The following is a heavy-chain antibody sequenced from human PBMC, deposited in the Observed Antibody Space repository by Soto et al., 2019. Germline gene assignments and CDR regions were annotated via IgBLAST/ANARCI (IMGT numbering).Heavy chain of an antibody. Sequence: GGSLRLSCAASGFTFSSYAMSWVRQAPGKGLEWVSAISGSGGSTYYADSVKGRFTISRDNSKNTLYLQMNSLRAEDTAVYYCASPGAVYIWGSYRYTPDFDYWGQGTLVTVSS. V-gene: IGHV3-23*01. CDR3: ASPGAVYIWGSYRYTPDFDY. CDR1: GFTFSSYA. D-gene: IGHD3-16*02. CDR2: ISGSGGST. J-gene: IGHJ4*02.